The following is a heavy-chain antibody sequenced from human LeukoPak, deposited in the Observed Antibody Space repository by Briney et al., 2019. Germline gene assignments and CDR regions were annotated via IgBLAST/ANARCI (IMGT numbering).Heavy chain of an antibody. J-gene: IGHJ4*02. D-gene: IGHD5-24*01. V-gene: IGHV3-7*01. CDR2: IKQDGSEI. CDR1: GFTFSKYW. CDR3: ARAIEMATIDY. Sequence: GGSLRLSCAASGFTFSKYWMSWVRQAPGKGLEWVANIKQDGSEIHYVDSVRGRFTISRDNAENSVFLQMNSLRAEDTAVYYCARAIEMATIDYWGQGTLVTVSS.